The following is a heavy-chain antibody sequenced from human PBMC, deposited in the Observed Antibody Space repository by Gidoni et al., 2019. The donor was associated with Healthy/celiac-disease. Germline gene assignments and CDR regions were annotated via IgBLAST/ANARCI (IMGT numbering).Heavy chain of an antibody. V-gene: IGHV3-21*01. CDR3: ASRLGGIAAAGTVY. J-gene: IGHJ4*02. Sequence: EVQLVESGGGLVKPGGSLRLSCAASGFTFSSYSMHWVRQAPGKGLEWVSSISSSSSYIYYADSVKGRFTISRDNAKNSLYLQMNSLRAEDTAVYYCASRLGGIAAAGTVYWGQGTLVTVSS. CDR2: ISSSSSYI. D-gene: IGHD6-13*01. CDR1: GFTFSSYS.